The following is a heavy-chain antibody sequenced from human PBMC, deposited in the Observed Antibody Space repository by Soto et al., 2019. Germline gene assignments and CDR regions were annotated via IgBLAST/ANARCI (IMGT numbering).Heavy chain of an antibody. Sequence: QVQLVQSGAEVKKPGSSVKVSCKASEGTFTSYVITWLRQAPGQGLEWMGGIIPIFGTANYAQKFQGRVTITADESTSTVYMDLSSLRSEDTAVYYWAREHSSPDYFYGMDVWGQGTTVPVSS. CDR1: EGTFTSYV. D-gene: IGHD6-13*01. V-gene: IGHV1-69*01. J-gene: IGHJ6*02. CDR2: IIPIFGTA. CDR3: AREHSSPDYFYGMDV.